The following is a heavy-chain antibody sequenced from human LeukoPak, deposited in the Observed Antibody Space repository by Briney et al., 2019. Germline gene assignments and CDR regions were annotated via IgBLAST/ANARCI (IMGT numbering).Heavy chain of an antibody. CDR3: ARELTGDRGFDY. V-gene: IGHV3-21*01. J-gene: IGHJ4*02. CDR1: GFTFSSYS. CDR2: ISSSSSYI. Sequence: GGSLRLSCAASGFTFSSYSMNWVRQAPGKGLEWVSSISSSSSYIYYADSVKGRFTISRDNAKNSLYLQMNSLRAEDTAVYYCARELTGDRGFDYWGQGTLVTVSS. D-gene: IGHD7-27*01.